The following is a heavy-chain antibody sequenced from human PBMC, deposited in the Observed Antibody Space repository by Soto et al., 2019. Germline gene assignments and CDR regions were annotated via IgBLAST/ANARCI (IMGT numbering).Heavy chain of an antibody. D-gene: IGHD6-6*01. CDR1: GYSFTRYW. CDR2: IYPGDSDT. V-gene: IGHV5-51*01. Sequence: PGESLKISCKGSGYSFTRYWIGWVRQMPGKGLEWMGIIYPGDSDTRYSPSFQGQVTISADKSISTAYLQWSSLKASDTAMYYCARQDIAARRGNRGMDVWGQGTTVTVSS. CDR3: ARQDIAARRGNRGMDV. J-gene: IGHJ6*02.